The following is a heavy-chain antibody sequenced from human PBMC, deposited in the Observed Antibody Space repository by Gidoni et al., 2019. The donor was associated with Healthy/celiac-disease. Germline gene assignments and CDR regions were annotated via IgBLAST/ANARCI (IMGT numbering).Heavy chain of an antibody. CDR1: GGSFSGYY. CDR3: ARDDSNYYDSSGYYNDYYYYGMDV. J-gene: IGHJ6*02. V-gene: IGHV4-34*01. CDR2: INHSGST. D-gene: IGHD3-22*01. Sequence: QVQLQQWGAGLLKPSETLSLTCAVYGGSFSGYYWSWIRQPPGKGLEWIGEINHSGSTNYNPSLKSRVTISVDTSKNQFSLKLSSVTAADTAVYYCARDDSNYYDSSGYYNDYYYYGMDVWGQGTTVTVSS.